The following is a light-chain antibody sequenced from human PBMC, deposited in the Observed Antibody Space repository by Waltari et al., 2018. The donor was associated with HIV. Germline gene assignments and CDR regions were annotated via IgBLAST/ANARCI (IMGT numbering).Light chain of an antibody. V-gene: IGLV1-44*01. J-gene: IGLJ2*01. Sequence: QSVLTQPPSASGTPGQRVTISCSGSSSNIGNNPVARSQQSPGMAPKLLIYSNHQRPSGVPDRISGSKSGTSASLAIGGLQSDDEADYYCASWEDSLHGPVFGGGTKLTVL. CDR1: SSNIGNNP. CDR3: ASWEDSLHGPV. CDR2: SNH.